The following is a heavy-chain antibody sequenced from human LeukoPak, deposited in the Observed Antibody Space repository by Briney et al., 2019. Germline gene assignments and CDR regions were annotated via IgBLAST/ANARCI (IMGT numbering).Heavy chain of an antibody. CDR3: ARGESSSWHSHYYFDY. J-gene: IGHJ4*02. D-gene: IGHD6-13*01. Sequence: ASVKVSYKASGYTFTGYYMHWVRQAPGQGLEWMGWINPNSGGTNYAQKFQGRVTMTRDTSISTAYMELSRLRSDDTAVYYCARGESSSWHSHYYFDYWGQGTLVTVSS. CDR2: INPNSGGT. CDR1: GYTFTGYY. V-gene: IGHV1-2*02.